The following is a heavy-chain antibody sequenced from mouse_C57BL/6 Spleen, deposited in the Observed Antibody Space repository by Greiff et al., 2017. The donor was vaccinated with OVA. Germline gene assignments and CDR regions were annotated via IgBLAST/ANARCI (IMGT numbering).Heavy chain of an antibody. CDR3: ARRYDYDGAMDY. J-gene: IGHJ4*01. D-gene: IGHD2-4*01. CDR1: GFTFSDYG. Sequence: EVQVVESGGGLVKPGGSLKLSCAASGFTFSDYGLHWVRQAPEKGLEWVAYISSGSSTIYYADTVKGRFTLSRYNAKNTLFLQMTSLRSEDTAMYYCARRYDYDGAMDYWGQGTSVTVSS. V-gene: IGHV5-17*01. CDR2: ISSGSSTI.